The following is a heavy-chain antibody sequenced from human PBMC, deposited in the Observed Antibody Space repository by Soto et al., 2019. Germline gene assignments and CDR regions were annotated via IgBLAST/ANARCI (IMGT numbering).Heavy chain of an antibody. V-gene: IGHV3-48*02. D-gene: IGHD3-3*01. CDR3: ARLYYDYV. J-gene: IGHJ6*02. Sequence: LRLSCAASGWTFGTYSMNWVRQAPGKGLEWIAYINSDSDNIMYADSVKGRFTISRDNAKNSLFLQMNSLTDEDTAVYYCARLYYDYVWGQGTTVTVSS. CDR1: GWTFGTYS. CDR2: INSDSDNI.